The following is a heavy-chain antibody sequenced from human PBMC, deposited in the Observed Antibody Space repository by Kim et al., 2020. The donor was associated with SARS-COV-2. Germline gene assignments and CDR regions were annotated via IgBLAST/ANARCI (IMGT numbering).Heavy chain of an antibody. CDR1: GDSLRSYY. J-gene: IGHJ4*02. CDR3: ARRGRWLQFDN. D-gene: IGHD3-16*01. CDR2: IYYTGNA. Sequence: SETLSLTCSVSGDSLRSYYWSWIRQPPGKGLEWIGHIYYTGNAYYNPSLQSRVTISIDPSTNQFSLILSSVTAADTAVYFCARRGRWLQFDNWGQGALVT. V-gene: IGHV4-59*12.